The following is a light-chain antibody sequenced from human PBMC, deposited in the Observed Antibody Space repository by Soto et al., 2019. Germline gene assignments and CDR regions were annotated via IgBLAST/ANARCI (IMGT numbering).Light chain of an antibody. Sequence: QSALTQPASVSGSPGQSITISCTGSSSAVGSYRFVSWYQHHPGKVPKLIIYEGGKRPSGVSNRFSGSEPGNTASLTISGLQAAGEADYYCGSSAPSRTFVFGTGTKVTVL. CDR1: SSAVGSYRF. CDR2: EGG. J-gene: IGLJ1*01. V-gene: IGLV2-23*01. CDR3: GSSAPSRTFV.